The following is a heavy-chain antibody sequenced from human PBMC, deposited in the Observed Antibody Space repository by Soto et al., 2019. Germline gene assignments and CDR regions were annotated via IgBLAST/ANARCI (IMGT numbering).Heavy chain of an antibody. CDR3: ARHGGFGDGYILLPLGYYYGMDV. Sequence: KSSETLSLTCTVSGGSISSSSYYWGWIRQPPGKGLEWIGSIYYSGSTYYNPSLKSRVTISVDTSKNQFSLKLSSVTAADTAVYYCARHGGFGDGYILLPLGYYYGMDVWGQGTTVTVSS. J-gene: IGHJ6*02. D-gene: IGHD3-10*01. CDR2: IYYSGST. CDR1: GGSISSSSYY. V-gene: IGHV4-39*01.